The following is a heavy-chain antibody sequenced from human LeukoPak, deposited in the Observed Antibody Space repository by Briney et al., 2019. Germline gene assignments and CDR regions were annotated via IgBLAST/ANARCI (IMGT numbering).Heavy chain of an antibody. D-gene: IGHD2-15*01. J-gene: IGHJ5*02. V-gene: IGHV1-2*02. CDR3: AGSQAGYCSGGSCYSMVLGIDP. CDR1: GYTFTGYY. CDR2: INRNSGGT. Sequence: ASVKVSCKASGYTFTGYYMHWVRQAPGQGLEWMGWINRNSGGTNYAQKFQGRVTMTRDTSISTAYMELSRLRSDDTAVYYCAGSQAGYCSGGSCYSMVLGIDPWGQGTLVTVSS.